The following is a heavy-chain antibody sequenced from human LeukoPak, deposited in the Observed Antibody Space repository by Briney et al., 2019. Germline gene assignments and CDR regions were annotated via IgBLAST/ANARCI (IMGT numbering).Heavy chain of an antibody. Sequence: GASVKVSCKASGGTFSSYAISWVRQAPGQGLEWMGRIIPIFGTANYAQKFQGRVTITADKSTSTAYMELSSLRSEDTAVYYCASAGATGTRRGYSYGSFDYWGQGTLVTVSS. D-gene: IGHD5-18*01. V-gene: IGHV1-69*06. CDR1: GGTFSSYA. CDR2: IIPIFGTA. CDR3: ASAGATGTRRGYSYGSFDY. J-gene: IGHJ4*02.